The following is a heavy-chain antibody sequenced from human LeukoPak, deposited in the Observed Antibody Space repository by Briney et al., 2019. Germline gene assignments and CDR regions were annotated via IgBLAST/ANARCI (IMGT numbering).Heavy chain of an antibody. CDR2: LFYSGST. D-gene: IGHD6-13*01. Sequence: NPSQTLSLTCAVSVGSTSSGGYYWSCVRLHPGKGLGWHGFLFYSGSTYYNPSRKSRVTISVDTSKNQLCLRLSSVTAADTAVYYCARGMHSSSWYRPRVFGPENWFDPWGQGALVTVSS. V-gene: IGHV4-31*11. J-gene: IGHJ5*02. CDR1: VGSTSSGGYY. CDR3: ARGMHSSSWYRPRVFGPENWFDP.